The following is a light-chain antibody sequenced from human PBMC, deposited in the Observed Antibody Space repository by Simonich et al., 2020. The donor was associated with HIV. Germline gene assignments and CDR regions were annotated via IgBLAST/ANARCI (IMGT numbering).Light chain of an antibody. J-gene: IGKJ1*01. CDR3: QQYSNYSWT. CDR1: QSINTY. CDR2: AAS. V-gene: IGKV1-39*01. Sequence: DIQMTQSPSSLSASLGDRVTITCRASQSINTYLNWYQHKPGKAPKLLIYAASSLQGGVPSRFSGSGSGTDFTLTISSLQPEDFATYYCQQYSNYSWTFGQGTRVEMK.